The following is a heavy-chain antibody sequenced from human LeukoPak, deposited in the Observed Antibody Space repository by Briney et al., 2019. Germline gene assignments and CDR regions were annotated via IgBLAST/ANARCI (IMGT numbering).Heavy chain of an antibody. CDR1: GFSFSSYW. J-gene: IGHJ4*02. CDR3: ARISYDSSGYYDY. CDR2: INRDGSEQ. Sequence: PGGSLRLSCAASGFSFSSYWMSWVRQAPGGGLEWVANINRDGSEQFYVDSVKGRFTISRDNAKNTLYLQMNSLRAEDTAVYYCARISYDSSGYYDYWGQGTLVTVSS. D-gene: IGHD3-22*01. V-gene: IGHV3-7*02.